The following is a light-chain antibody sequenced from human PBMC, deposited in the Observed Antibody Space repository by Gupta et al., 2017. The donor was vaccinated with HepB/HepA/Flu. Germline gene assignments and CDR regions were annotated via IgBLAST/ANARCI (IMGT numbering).Light chain of an antibody. CDR3: QVWDSSSDHPYV. J-gene: IGLJ1*01. CDR2: DDS. V-gene: IGLV3-21*02. Sequence: SYVLTQPPSVSLAPGQTARLTCGGNNIGSKSVHWYQQKPGQAPVLVVYDDSDRPSGIPERFSVSNSGNTATLTISRVEAGDEADYYCQVWDSSSDHPYVFGTGTKVTVL. CDR1: NIGSKS.